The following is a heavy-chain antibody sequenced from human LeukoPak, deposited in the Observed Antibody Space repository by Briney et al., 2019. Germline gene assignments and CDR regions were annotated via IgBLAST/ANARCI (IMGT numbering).Heavy chain of an antibody. Sequence: GGSLRLSCAASGFMFNNYWVHWGRQAPGKGLEWGSRIISDGRSTSYADSVKGRFPISPDNAKSMLYLQMNTVRAEDSAMYYCARVISDLLDFDFDYWGQGTLVTASS. CDR2: IISDGRST. D-gene: IGHD3-16*01. J-gene: IGHJ4*02. CDR3: ARVISDLLDFDFDY. CDR1: GFMFNNYW. V-gene: IGHV3-74*01.